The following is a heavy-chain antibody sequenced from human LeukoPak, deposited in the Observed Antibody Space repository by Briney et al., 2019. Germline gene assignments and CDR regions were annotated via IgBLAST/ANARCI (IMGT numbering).Heavy chain of an antibody. J-gene: IGHJ5*02. D-gene: IGHD6-13*01. CDR2: INPNSGGT. CDR3: ARAPIAAYNWFDP. V-gene: IGHV1-2*02. Sequence: RASVKVSCKASGYTFTDYFMHWVRQAPGQGLEWLGWINPNSGGTNYAQKFHGRVTMTRDTSISTAYMELSRLKSDDTAVYYCARAPIAAYNWFDPWGQGTLVTVSS. CDR1: GYTFTDYF.